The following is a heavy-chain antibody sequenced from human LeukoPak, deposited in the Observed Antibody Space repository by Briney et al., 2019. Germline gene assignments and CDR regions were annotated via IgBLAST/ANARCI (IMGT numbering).Heavy chain of an antibody. D-gene: IGHD5-18*01. Sequence: SETLSLTCTVSGGSISSYYWSWIRQPPGKGLEWIGNIYYSGSTNYNPSLKSRVTISVDTSKNQFSLKLSSVTAADTAVYYCTRGSTAYYYMDVWGKGTTVTISS. V-gene: IGHV4-59*01. CDR1: GGSISSYY. CDR2: IYYSGST. CDR3: TRGSTAYYYMDV. J-gene: IGHJ6*03.